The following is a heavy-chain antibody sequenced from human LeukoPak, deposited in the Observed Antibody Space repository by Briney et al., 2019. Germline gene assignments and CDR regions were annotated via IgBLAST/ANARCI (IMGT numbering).Heavy chain of an antibody. Sequence: QAGGSLRLSCAASGFTVSNNYMGWVRQAPAKGLEWVPVIYSCGSTYYADSVKGRFTISRDNPKNTLYLQMNSLRAEDTAVYYCAGAPKTDCSGGSYFTYWGQGTLVTVSS. CDR1: GFTVSNNY. CDR3: AGAPKTDCSGGSYFTY. V-gene: IGHV3-66*03. J-gene: IGHJ4*02. D-gene: IGHD2-15*01. CDR2: IYSCGST.